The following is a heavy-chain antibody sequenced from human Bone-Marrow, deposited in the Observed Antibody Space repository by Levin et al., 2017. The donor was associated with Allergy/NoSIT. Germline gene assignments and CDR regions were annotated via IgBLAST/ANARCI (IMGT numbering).Heavy chain of an antibody. Sequence: SSETLSLTCNVSGDSINTNSYYWGWLRQPPGKGLEWIGHIYSSGSTYYNPSFKSRVTISVDASKNQFSLKLTSVAAADTAMYFCARGGGYCSGGSCYFLGTTDYNYFDPWGQGTLVTVSS. V-gene: IGHV4-39*07. D-gene: IGHD2-15*01. CDR3: ARGGGYCSGGSCYFLGTTDYNYFDP. J-gene: IGHJ5*02. CDR2: IYSSGST. CDR1: GDSINTNSYY.